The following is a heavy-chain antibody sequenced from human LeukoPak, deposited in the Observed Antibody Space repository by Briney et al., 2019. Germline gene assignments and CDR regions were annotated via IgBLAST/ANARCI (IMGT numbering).Heavy chain of an antibody. Sequence: GGSLRLSCSTSGFTFSVYWMHWVRQAPGKGLEWVANINKDGSEKQYVDSVEGRFTISRDNPKNSVYLQMSSLRVEDSAVYYCARDPVQDFDFWGQGIMVTVSS. CDR3: ARDPVQDFDF. J-gene: IGHJ4*02. CDR2: INKDGSEK. V-gene: IGHV3-7*01. CDR1: GFTFSVYW.